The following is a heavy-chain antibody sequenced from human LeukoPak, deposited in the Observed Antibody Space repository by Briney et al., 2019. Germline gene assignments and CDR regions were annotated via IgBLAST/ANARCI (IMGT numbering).Heavy chain of an antibody. V-gene: IGHV3-21*01. CDR2: ISSSSSYI. J-gene: IGHJ6*02. D-gene: IGHD2-2*01. Sequence: KAGGSLRLSCAASGFTFSSYSMNWVRQAPGKGLEWVSSISSSSSYIYYADSVKGRFTISRDNAKNSPYLQMNSLRAEDTAVYYCARDSYCSSTSCYPPPYGMDVWGQGTTVTVSS. CDR1: GFTFSSYS. CDR3: ARDSYCSSTSCYPPPYGMDV.